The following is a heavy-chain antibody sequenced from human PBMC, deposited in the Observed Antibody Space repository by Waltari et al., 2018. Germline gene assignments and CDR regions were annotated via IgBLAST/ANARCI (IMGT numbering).Heavy chain of an antibody. CDR1: GGSISNGGYY. J-gene: IGHJ4*02. CDR2: IYYSVTA. V-gene: IGHV4-31*03. Sequence: QVQLQESGPGLVQPSQTLSLTCTVSGGSISNGGYYWSWVRQHPGKGLEWIGYIYYSVTAYYNPALKSRVTMSVDTSKNQFSLDLSSVTAADTAVYYCAREGFDRWGHFDYWGQGTLVTVSS. CDR3: AREGFDRWGHFDY. D-gene: IGHD3-16*01.